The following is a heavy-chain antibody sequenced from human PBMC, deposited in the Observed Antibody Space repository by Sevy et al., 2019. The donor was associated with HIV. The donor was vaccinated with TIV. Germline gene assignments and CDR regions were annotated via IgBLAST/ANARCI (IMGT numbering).Heavy chain of an antibody. CDR2: IHSSGST. CDR1: GGSISSFD. Sequence: SETLSLTCTVSGGSISSFDWSWIRQPPGKGLEWIGYIHSSGSTNYNPSLKSRVTISVDTSKNQFSLTLNSVTAADTAVYYCASVGHSTSWDFDPWGQGTLVTVSS. J-gene: IGHJ5*02. V-gene: IGHV4-59*08. CDR3: ASVGHSTSWDFDP. D-gene: IGHD2-2*01.